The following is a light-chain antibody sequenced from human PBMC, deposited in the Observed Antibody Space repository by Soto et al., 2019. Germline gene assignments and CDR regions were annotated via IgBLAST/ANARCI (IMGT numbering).Light chain of an antibody. CDR3: CSYAGSPLVV. Sequence: QSVLTQPASVSGSPGQSITISCTGTSSDVGSYNLVSWYQQHPGKAPKLMIYEVSKRPSGVSNRFSGSKSGNTASLTISGLQAEDEADYYCCSYAGSPLVVFGGGTKLTVL. CDR1: SSDVGSYNL. J-gene: IGLJ2*01. V-gene: IGLV2-23*02. CDR2: EVS.